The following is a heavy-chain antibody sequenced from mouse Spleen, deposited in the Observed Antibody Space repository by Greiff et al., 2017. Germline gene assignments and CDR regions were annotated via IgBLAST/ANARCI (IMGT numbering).Heavy chain of an antibody. CDR3: ARKRSPTLPFDY. CDR2: ISSGSSTI. CDR1: GFTFSDYG. Sequence: DVRLVESGGGLVKPGGSLKLSCAASGFTFSDYGMHWVRQAPEKGLEWVAYISSGSSTIYYADTVKGRFTISRDNAKNTLFLQMTSLRSEDTAMYYCARKRSPTLPFDYWGQGTTLTVSS. J-gene: IGHJ2*01. V-gene: IGHV5-17*01.